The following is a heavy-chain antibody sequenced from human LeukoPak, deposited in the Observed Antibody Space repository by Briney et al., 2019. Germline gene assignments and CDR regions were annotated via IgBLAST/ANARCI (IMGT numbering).Heavy chain of an antibody. CDR1: GFTFSSFG. CDR3: GRGAFVDDYFDY. J-gene: IGHJ4*02. Sequence: GGSLRLSCAASGFTFSSFGFNWVRQIPGKGLQWVAYISSNSETKFYADYVKGRFTISRDNAKNSLYLQMNSMRDEDTAVYYCGRGAFVDDYFDYWGQGTLVTVSS. CDR2: ISSNSETK. V-gene: IGHV3-48*02. D-gene: IGHD5-12*01.